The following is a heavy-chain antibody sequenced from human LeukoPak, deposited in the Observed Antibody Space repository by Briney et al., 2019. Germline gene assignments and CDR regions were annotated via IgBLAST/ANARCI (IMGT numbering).Heavy chain of an antibody. V-gene: IGHV1-18*01. CDR1: GYTFTSYG. D-gene: IGHD3-3*01. CDR2: ISAYNGNT. CDR3: ARAAHTIFGVVSPYYYYYMDV. Sequence: EASVKVSCKASGYTFTSYGISWVRQAPGQGLEWMGWISAYNGNTNYAQKLQGRVTMTTDTSTSTAYMGLRSLRSDDTAVYYCARAAHTIFGVVSPYYYYYMDVWGKGTTVTVSS. J-gene: IGHJ6*03.